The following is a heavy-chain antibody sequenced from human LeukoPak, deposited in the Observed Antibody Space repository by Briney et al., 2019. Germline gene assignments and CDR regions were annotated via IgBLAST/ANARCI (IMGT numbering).Heavy chain of an antibody. D-gene: IGHD3-22*01. J-gene: IGHJ4*02. V-gene: IGHV4-39*01. CDR3: ARHSDPYYYDSSGYYSYCFDY. CDR1: GGSISSSSYY. Sequence: PSDTLSLTCTVSGGSISSSSYYWGWIRQPPGKWLEWIGSIYYSGSTYYNPSLKSRVTISVDTSKNQFSLKLSSVTAADTAVYYCARHSDPYYYDSSGYYSYCFDYWGQGTLVTVSS. CDR2: IYYSGST.